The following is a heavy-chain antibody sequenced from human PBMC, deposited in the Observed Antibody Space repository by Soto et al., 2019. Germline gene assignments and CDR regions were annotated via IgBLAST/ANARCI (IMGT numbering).Heavy chain of an antibody. CDR1: GGTFNVYT. CDR2: IIPMLAIT. V-gene: IGHV1-69*02. CDR3: ALGSWSGETFDI. Sequence: QVQLVQSGAEVKKPGSSVNVSCKASGGTFNVYTIIWVRQAPGQGLEWMGRIIPMLAITNYAQRFQGRVTLTADTSTTTAYMELSSLTSEDTAVYYCALGSWSGETFDIWGQGTLVTVSS. D-gene: IGHD6-13*01. J-gene: IGHJ3*02.